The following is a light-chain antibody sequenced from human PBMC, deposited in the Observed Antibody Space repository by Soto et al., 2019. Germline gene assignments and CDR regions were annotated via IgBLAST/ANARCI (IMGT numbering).Light chain of an antibody. Sequence: EIVMTQSPATLSVSPGGRATLSCRASQSISGALAWYQQKPGQAPRLLIYGASTRAASFPARFSGSGSGTDFTLTISSLQSEDFAVYYCQQYNNWPWTFGQGTKVEIK. J-gene: IGKJ1*01. V-gene: IGKV3-15*01. CDR1: QSISGA. CDR2: GAS. CDR3: QQYNNWPWT.